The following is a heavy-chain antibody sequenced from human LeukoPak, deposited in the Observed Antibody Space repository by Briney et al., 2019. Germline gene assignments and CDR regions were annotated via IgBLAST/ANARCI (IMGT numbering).Heavy chain of an antibody. D-gene: IGHD5-24*01. CDR2: IYYSGST. J-gene: IGHJ4*02. V-gene: IGHV4-31*03. CDR3: ARNSLDGYSSYFDY. CDR1: GGSISSGGYY. Sequence: SQTLSLTCTVSGGSISSGGYYWSWIRQHPGKGLEWIGYIYYSGSTYYNPSFKSRVTISVDTSKNQFSLKLSSVTAADTAVYYCARNSLDGYSSYFDYWGQGTLVTVSS.